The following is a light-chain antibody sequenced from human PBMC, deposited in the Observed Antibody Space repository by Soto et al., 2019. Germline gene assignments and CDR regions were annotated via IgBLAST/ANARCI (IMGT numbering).Light chain of an antibody. CDR1: QSVSSY. Sequence: EMVLTQSPATLSLSPLEIATLSVMASQSVSSYLAWYQQKPSQAPRLLIYDASNRATGIPARFSGSGSGTDFTLTISSLEPEDFAVYYCQQRSNWPPLFGQGTRLEI. CDR3: QQRSNWPPL. CDR2: DAS. V-gene: IGKV3-11*01. J-gene: IGKJ5*01.